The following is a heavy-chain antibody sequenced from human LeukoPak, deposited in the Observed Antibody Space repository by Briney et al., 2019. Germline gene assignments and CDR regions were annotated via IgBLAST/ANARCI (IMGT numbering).Heavy chain of an antibody. CDR3: AKPLAGYSSAFDY. Sequence: GGSPRLSCAAPGFTFSNYGAHWVRQAPGKGLEWVAFIRYDGSNKYYADSVKGRFTISRDNSKNTLYLQMDSLRAEGTALYYCAKPLAGYSSAFDYWGQGTLVTVSS. V-gene: IGHV3-30*02. J-gene: IGHJ4*02. CDR1: GFTFSNYG. D-gene: IGHD5-18*01. CDR2: IRYDGSNK.